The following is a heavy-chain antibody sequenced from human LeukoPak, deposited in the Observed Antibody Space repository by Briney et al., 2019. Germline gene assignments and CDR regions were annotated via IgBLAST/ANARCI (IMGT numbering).Heavy chain of an antibody. J-gene: IGHJ6*03. D-gene: IGHD3-10*01. CDR3: AKDVAVWFGELSALYMDV. CDR2: ISGSGGST. Sequence: GGTLRLSCAASGFTFSSYGMSWVRQAPGKGLEWVSAISGSGGSTYCADSVKGRFTISRDNSKNTLYLQMNSLRAEDTAVYYCAKDVAVWFGELSALYMDVWGKGTTVTISS. CDR1: GFTFSSYG. V-gene: IGHV3-23*01.